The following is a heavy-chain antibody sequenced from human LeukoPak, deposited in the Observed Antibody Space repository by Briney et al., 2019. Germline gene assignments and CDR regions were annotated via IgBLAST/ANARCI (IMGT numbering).Heavy chain of an antibody. Sequence: GGSLRLSCAASGFTFSSYEMNWVRQAPGKGLEWVSYISSSGSAIYYADSVKGRFTISRDNAKNSLYLQMNSLRADDTAVYYCAGRIAAPGSYYFDYWGQGTLVTVSS. CDR2: ISSSGSAI. V-gene: IGHV3-48*03. J-gene: IGHJ4*02. D-gene: IGHD6-13*01. CDR1: GFTFSSYE. CDR3: AGRIAAPGSYYFDY.